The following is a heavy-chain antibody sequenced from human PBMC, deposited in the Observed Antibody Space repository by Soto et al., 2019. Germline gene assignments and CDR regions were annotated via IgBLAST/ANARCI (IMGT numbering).Heavy chain of an antibody. J-gene: IGHJ6*02. CDR1: GGTFSSYA. Sequence: ASVKVSCKASGGTFSSYAISWVRQAPGQGLEWMGGIIPIFGTANYAQKFQGRVTITADESTSTAYMELSSLRSEDTAVYYCARGIVDYDSSGYYGYYYYGMDVWGQGTTVTVSS. CDR3: ARGIVDYDSSGYYGYYYYGMDV. D-gene: IGHD3-22*01. CDR2: IIPIFGTA. V-gene: IGHV1-69*13.